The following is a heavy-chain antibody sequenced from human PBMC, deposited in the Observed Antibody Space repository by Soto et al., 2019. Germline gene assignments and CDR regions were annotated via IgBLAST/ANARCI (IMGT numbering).Heavy chain of an antibody. J-gene: IGHJ6*02. Sequence: GGSLRLSCADSGFTFSSYDMHWVRQATGKGLEWVSAIGTAGDTYYPGSVKGRFTISRENAKNSLYPQMNSLRAGDTAVYYCARGDDFWRSDGMDVWGQGTTVTVSS. CDR3: ARGDDFWRSDGMDV. CDR1: GFTFSSYD. CDR2: IGTAGDT. D-gene: IGHD3-3*01. V-gene: IGHV3-13*01.